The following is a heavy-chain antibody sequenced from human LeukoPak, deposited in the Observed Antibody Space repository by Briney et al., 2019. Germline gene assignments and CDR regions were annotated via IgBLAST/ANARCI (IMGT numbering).Heavy chain of an antibody. Sequence: PGGSLRLSCAASGFTFSSYGMSWVRQAPGKGLEWLSVISGSGGSTYYADSVKGRFTISRDNAKNSLYLQMNSLRAEDTAVYYCARDGGYGDLDPWGQGTLVTVSS. J-gene: IGHJ5*02. D-gene: IGHD4-17*01. CDR1: GFTFSSYG. CDR2: ISGSGGST. CDR3: ARDGGYGDLDP. V-gene: IGHV3-23*01.